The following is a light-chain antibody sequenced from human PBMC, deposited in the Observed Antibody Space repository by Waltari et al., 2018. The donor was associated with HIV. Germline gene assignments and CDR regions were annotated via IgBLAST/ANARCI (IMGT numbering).Light chain of an antibody. Sequence: QSVLTQSPSVSEAPGQSVPIPRSGCAPHLGSHAVPWYQQFPGKPPRLLVYNDDLILSGVSDRLSASKSGTSASLAINDLQSEHESHYYCAAWDDGLNGVIFGGGTKVTVL. CDR3: AAWDDGLNGVI. J-gene: IGLJ2*01. CDR2: NDD. V-gene: IGLV1-36*01. CDR1: APHLGSHA.